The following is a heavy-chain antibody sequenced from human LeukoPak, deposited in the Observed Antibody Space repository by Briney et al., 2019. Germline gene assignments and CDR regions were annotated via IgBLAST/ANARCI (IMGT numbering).Heavy chain of an antibody. V-gene: IGHV3-48*01. CDR3: ARDRYCSSTSCYLDFDS. Sequence: GGSLRLSCAASGFTFRSYSVSWVRQAPGKGLEWVSYISSSSSTIHYADSVKGRFTISRDDAKNSLFLQMNSLRAEDTAVYYCARDRYCSSTSCYLDFDSWGQGTLVTVST. D-gene: IGHD2-2*01. J-gene: IGHJ4*02. CDR1: GFTFRSYS. CDR2: ISSSSSTI.